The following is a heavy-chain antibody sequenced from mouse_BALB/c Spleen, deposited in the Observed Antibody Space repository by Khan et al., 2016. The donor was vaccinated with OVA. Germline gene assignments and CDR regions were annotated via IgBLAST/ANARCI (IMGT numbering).Heavy chain of an antibody. CDR3: ARGLYGGPFTY. Sequence: EVELVESGGGLVKPGGSLKLSCAASGFTFSDYYMYWVSQTPEKRLEWVATISAGGSYTYSPDSVQGRATLSKDDDTNTLYLQMSSLKSENSAMYYCARGLYGGPFTYWGQGTRVTVSA. J-gene: IGHJ3*01. V-gene: IGHV5-4*02. D-gene: IGHD1-1*02. CDR1: GFTFSDYY. CDR2: ISAGGSYT.